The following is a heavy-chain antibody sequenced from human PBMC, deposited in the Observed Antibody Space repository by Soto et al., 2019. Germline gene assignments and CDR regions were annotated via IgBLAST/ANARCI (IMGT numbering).Heavy chain of an antibody. CDR2: INPSGTPS. D-gene: IGHD3-22*01. Sequence: ASVKVSCKASGFIFTNFFMHWVRQAPGQGPEWMGVINPSGTPSNIAQKFQDRFTMTRDTSTSTVYMELSSLRSEDTAVYYCARVRGDSSGSDDAFDIWGQGTMVTVSS. J-gene: IGHJ3*02. CDR3: ARVRGDSSGSDDAFDI. V-gene: IGHV1-46*03. CDR1: GFIFTNFF.